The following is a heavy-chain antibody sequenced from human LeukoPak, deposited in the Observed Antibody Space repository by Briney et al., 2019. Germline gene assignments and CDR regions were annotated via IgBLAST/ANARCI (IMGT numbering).Heavy chain of an antibody. V-gene: IGHV3-21*01. J-gene: IGHJ4*02. CDR1: GFTFSSYS. CDR2: ISSSSSYI. Sequence: GSLRLSCAASGFTFSSYSMNWVRQAPGKGLEWVSSISSSSSYIYYADSVKGRFTISRDNAKNSLYLQMNSLRAEDTAVYYCARAGGYYDFWSGGEGNYFDYWGQGTLVTVSS. CDR3: ARAGGYYDFWSGGEGNYFDY. D-gene: IGHD3-3*01.